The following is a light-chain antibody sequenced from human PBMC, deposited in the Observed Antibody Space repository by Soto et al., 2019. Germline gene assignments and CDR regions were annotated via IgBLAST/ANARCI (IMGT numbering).Light chain of an antibody. J-gene: IGLJ1*01. Sequence: QSALTQPPSASGSPGQSVTISCTGTSSDVGGYNYVSWYQQHPGKAPKLIIYEVSMRPSGVPDRFSGSKSGNTASLTVSGLQAEDEADYYCSSYEDSHNSGVFGTGTKVTVL. CDR1: SSDVGGYNY. CDR3: SSYEDSHNSGV. V-gene: IGLV2-8*01. CDR2: EVS.